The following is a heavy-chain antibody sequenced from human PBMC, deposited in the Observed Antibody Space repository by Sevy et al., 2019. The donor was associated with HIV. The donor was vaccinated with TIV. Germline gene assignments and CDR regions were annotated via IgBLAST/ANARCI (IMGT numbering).Heavy chain of an antibody. CDR2: IGSGGDA. Sequence: GGSLRLSCGASGFTFSSYDMHWVRQAAGKGLEWVSGIGSGGDAYYPGSVNGGFTISRENAKNSLYLQMNSLRAGDTAVYYCARSGGYSDYGMDVWGQGTTVTVSS. CDR3: ARSGGYSDYGMDV. CDR1: GFTFSSYD. V-gene: IGHV3-13*01. J-gene: IGHJ6*02. D-gene: IGHD5-12*01.